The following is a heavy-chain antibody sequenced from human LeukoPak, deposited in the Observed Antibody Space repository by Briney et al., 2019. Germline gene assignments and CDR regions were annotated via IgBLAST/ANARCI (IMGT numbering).Heavy chain of an antibody. Sequence: KSSETLSLTCTVSGGSISSSSYYWGWIRQPPGKGLEWIGSIYYSGTSYYNPSLKSRVTTSVDTSKNQFSLKLSSVTAADTAVYYCARLAIYSSGTDNWGQGTLVTVSS. CDR3: ARLAIYSSGTDN. V-gene: IGHV4-39*01. D-gene: IGHD6-19*01. J-gene: IGHJ4*02. CDR2: IYYSGTS. CDR1: GGSISSSSYY.